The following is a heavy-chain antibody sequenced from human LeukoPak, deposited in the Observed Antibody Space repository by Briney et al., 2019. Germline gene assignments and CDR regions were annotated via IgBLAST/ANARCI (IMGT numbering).Heavy chain of an antibody. CDR2: ISGSGGST. V-gene: IGHV3-23*01. D-gene: IGHD3-22*01. CDR3: AKDRFYDSSGYRDY. Sequence: GGSLRLSYAASGFTFSSYAMSWDRQATGKGLEWVSAISGSGGSTYYADSVKGRFTISRDNSKNTLYLQMNSLRAEDTAVYYCAKDRFYDSSGYRDYWGQGTLVTVSS. CDR1: GFTFSSYA. J-gene: IGHJ4*02.